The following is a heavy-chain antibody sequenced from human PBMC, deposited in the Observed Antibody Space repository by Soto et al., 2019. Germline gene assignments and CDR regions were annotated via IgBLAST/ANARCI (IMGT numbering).Heavy chain of an antibody. J-gene: IGHJ6*02. V-gene: IGHV3-33*01. CDR2: IWYDGSNK. CDR3: ARVGCSGGSCYQPYYYYYGMDV. D-gene: IGHD2-15*01. CDR1: GFTFSSCG. Sequence: GGSLRLSCAASGFTFSSCGMHWVRQAPGKGLEWVAVIWYDGSNKYYADSVKGRFTISRDNSKNTLYLQMNSLRAEDTAVYYRARVGCSGGSCYQPYYYYYGMDVWGQGTTVTVSS.